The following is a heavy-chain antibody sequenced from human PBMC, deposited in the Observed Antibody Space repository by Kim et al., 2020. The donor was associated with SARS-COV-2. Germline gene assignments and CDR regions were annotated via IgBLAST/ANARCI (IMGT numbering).Heavy chain of an antibody. V-gene: IGHV3-21*01. CDR1: GFTFSSYS. Sequence: GGSLRLSCAASGFTFSSYSMNWVRQAPGKGLEWVSSISSSSSYIYYADSVKGRFTISRDNAKNSLYLQMNSLRAEDTAVYYCARDSVDTTPYYYYGMDVWGQGTTVTVSS. CDR2: ISSSSSYI. J-gene: IGHJ6*02. CDR3: ARDSVDTTPYYYYGMDV. D-gene: IGHD2-15*01.